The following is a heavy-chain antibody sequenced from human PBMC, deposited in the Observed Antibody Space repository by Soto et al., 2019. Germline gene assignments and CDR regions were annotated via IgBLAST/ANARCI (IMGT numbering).Heavy chain of an antibody. CDR3: ARSSGWPISKKYYFDY. J-gene: IGHJ4*02. CDR2: INTNTGNP. D-gene: IGHD6-19*01. CDR1: GYTFTSYA. Sequence: ASVKVSCKASGYTFTSYAMNWVRQAPGQGLEWMGWINTNTGNPTYAQGFTGRFVFSLDTSVSTAYLQICSLKAEDTAVYYCARSSGWPISKKYYFDYWGQGTLVTVSS. V-gene: IGHV7-4-1*01.